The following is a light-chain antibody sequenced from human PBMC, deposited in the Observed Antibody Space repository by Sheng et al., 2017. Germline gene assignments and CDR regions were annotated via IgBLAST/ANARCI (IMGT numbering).Light chain of an antibody. Sequence: DIQMTQSPSSLSVSVGDRVTITCQASEDISNYLHWYQQRPGNAPNLLISDVSILETGVPSRFSGVGSGTDFILTITSLQPEDIGTYYCQQYESLPITFGQGTRLDLK. CDR1: EDISNY. V-gene: IGKV1-33*01. J-gene: IGKJ5*01. CDR3: QQYESLPIT. CDR2: DVS.